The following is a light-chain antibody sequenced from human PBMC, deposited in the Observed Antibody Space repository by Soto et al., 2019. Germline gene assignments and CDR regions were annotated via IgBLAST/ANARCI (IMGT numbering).Light chain of an antibody. CDR3: KQYNDWIPYT. CDR1: KSVSSN. V-gene: IGKV3-15*01. Sequence: VVMTQSPATLSVSPGETATLSCRASKSVSSNLAWYQQKPGQAPRLLIYGASMRATGFLARFSGCGSGTVSTLPISSLQYEDFAVYCCKQYNDWIPYTFGQGTKLEIK. J-gene: IGKJ2*01. CDR2: GAS.